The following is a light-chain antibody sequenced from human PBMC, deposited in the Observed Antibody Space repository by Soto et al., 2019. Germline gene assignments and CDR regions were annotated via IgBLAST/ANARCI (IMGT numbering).Light chain of an antibody. V-gene: IGLV2-8*01. J-gene: IGLJ2*01. CDR2: EVR. Sequence: QSVLTQPPSASGSPGQSVTISCTGSSNDLGGYNYVSWYQHHPGKAPKLIIYEVRERPSGVPDRFSGSKSGNTASLTVSGLQAENEADYYCSSYGGSENLIFGGVTKLTVL. CDR3: SSYGGSENLI. CDR1: SNDLGGYNY.